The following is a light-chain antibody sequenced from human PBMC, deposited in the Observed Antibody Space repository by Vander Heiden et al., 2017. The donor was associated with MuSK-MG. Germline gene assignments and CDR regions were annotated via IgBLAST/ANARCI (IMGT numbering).Light chain of an antibody. CDR3: SSYTSSSTVV. V-gene: IGLV2-14*01. Sequence: QSALTQPASVSGSPGQSIPLSCTGPGSYVGGYNYVSWYQQPPGKAPKLMIYDVSNRPAGVSNRFSGSKSGNTASLTISGRQAEDEGDYYCSSYTSSSTVVFGGGTKLTVL. CDR1: GSYVGGYNY. CDR2: DVS. J-gene: IGLJ2*01.